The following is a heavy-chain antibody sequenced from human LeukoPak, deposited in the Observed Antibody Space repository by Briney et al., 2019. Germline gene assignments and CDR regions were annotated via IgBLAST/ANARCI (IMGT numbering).Heavy chain of an antibody. V-gene: IGHV1-2*02. CDR1: GYTFTGYY. J-gene: IGHJ4*02. Sequence: ASVKVSCKASGYTFTGYYMHWVRQAPGQGLEWMGWINPNSGGTNYAQKFQGRVTMTGDTSISTAYMELSRLRSDDTAVYYCARVRITFGGVIAPLGYWGQGTLVTVSS. CDR2: INPNSGGT. CDR3: ARVRITFGGVIAPLGY. D-gene: IGHD3-16*02.